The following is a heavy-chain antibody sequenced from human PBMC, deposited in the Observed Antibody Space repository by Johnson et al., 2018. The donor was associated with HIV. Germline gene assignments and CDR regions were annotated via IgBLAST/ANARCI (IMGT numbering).Heavy chain of an antibody. Sequence: VQLVESGGGLVQPGGSLRLSCAASGFSVSTSYMTWVRQAPGKGLAWVSSISCGGRTSYADTVKGRVSISRDTSKNTLDLQLNSLRAEDTAVYYCAKEQLLRAFDIWGQGTMVTVSS. J-gene: IGHJ3*02. CDR1: GFSVSTSY. V-gene: IGHV3-66*01. D-gene: IGHD2-15*01. CDR3: AKEQLLRAFDI. CDR2: ISCGGRT.